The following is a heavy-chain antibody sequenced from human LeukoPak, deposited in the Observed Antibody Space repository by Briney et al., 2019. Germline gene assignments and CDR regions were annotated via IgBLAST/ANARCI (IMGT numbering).Heavy chain of an antibody. CDR1: GFTFSSYG. J-gene: IGHJ4*02. D-gene: IGHD5-18*01. Sequence: PGGSLRLSCAASGFTFSSYGMQWVRQAPGKGLEWVAVISHDGTVQHYADSVKGRFTISRDNSDNTLYLQMNSLRDEDTAMYYCAKEGTAMASSYFDYWGQGTLITVSS. V-gene: IGHV3-30*18. CDR3: AKEGTAMASSYFDY. CDR2: ISHDGTVQ.